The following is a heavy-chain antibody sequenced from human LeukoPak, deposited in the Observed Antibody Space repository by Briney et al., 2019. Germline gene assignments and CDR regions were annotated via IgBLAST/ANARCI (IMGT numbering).Heavy chain of an antibody. D-gene: IGHD4-23*01. J-gene: IGHJ4*01. CDR3: ARELHGGYSSDY. Sequence: TGGSLRLSCAASGFTFNNFGVHWVRQAPGKGLEWVAFMGYEGIHKYYADSVKGRFTISKDNSKATLYLQMNSMRRVGTAVYYRARELHGGYSSDYWGHRTLVTVSS. CDR1: GFTFNNFG. CDR2: MGYEGIHK. V-gene: IGHV3-30*02.